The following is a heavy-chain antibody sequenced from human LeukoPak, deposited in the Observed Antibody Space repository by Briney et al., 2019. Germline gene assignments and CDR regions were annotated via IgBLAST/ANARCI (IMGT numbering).Heavy chain of an antibody. CDR2: INPSGGST. V-gene: IGHV1-46*01. Sequence: GASVKLSCKASGYTFTSYYVHWVRQARGPGLEGMGIINPSGGSTSYAQKSQRRVTMTRDMSTSTVYMELSSLRSDVTAVYYCARGMATIRGAFDIWGQGTMVTVSS. CDR1: GYTFTSYY. CDR3: ARGMATIRGAFDI. D-gene: IGHD5-24*01. J-gene: IGHJ3*02.